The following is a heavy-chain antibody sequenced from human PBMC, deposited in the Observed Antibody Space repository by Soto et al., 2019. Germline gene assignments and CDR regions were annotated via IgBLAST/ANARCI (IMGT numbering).Heavy chain of an antibody. J-gene: IGHJ6*03. CDR2: TYYRSKWYN. D-gene: IGHD6-13*01. CDR1: GDSVSSNSAA. V-gene: IGHV6-1*01. CDR3: AREEAAAGSSGYYYYYMDV. Sequence: QVQLQQSGPGLVKPSQTLSLTCAISGDSVSSNSAAWNWIRQSPSRGLEWLGRTYYRSKWYNDYAVSVKSRITINPDTSKNQFSLQLNSVTPEDTAVYYCAREEAAAGSSGYYYYYMDVWGKGTTVTVSS.